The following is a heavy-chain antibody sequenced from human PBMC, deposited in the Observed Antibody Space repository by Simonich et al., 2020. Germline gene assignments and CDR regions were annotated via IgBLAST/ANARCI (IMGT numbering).Heavy chain of an antibody. CDR1: GLTVRSNY. CDR3: ARWTATGYYFDY. D-gene: IGHD1-1*01. J-gene: IGHJ4*02. Sequence: EVQLVESGGGLIQPGGSRRLSCAASGLTVRSNYMSWVGQAPGKGLEGVSVIYCGGSTYYADSLKGRFTISRDNSKNTLYLQINSLRAEDTAVYYCARWTATGYYFDYWGQGTLVTVSS. V-gene: IGHV3-53*01. CDR2: IYCGGST.